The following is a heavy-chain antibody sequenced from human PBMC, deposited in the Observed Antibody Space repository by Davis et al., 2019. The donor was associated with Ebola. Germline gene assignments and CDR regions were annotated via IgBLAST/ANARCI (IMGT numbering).Heavy chain of an antibody. V-gene: IGHV5-51*01. CDR1: GYNFSDYW. CDR2: IYPGDSDT. Sequence: KVSCKGSGYNFSDYWIGWVRQMPGKGLEWMGIIYPGDSDTRYSPSFQGQVTISADTSMRTASLQWSGLKASDNAMYYCARGGQLVTYFDYWGQGTLVTVSS. D-gene: IGHD6-6*01. J-gene: IGHJ4*02. CDR3: ARGGQLVTYFDY.